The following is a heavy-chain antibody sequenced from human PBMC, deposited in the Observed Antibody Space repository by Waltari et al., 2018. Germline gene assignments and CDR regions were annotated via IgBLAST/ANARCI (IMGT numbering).Heavy chain of an antibody. CDR2: IHHSGSI. D-gene: IGHD6-13*01. CDR1: GESFIGYY. CDR3: VRGKMYSRPYFDY. J-gene: IGHJ4*02. V-gene: IGHV4-34*01. Sequence: QMQLQQWGAGLLKPAETLSLTSAVSGESFIGYYWNWIRQPPGRGLEWIGEIHHSGSINYNPSLESRITISQDMSKNQFSLKLTSVTAADSAVYYCVRGKMYSRPYFDYWGQGTLVTVSS.